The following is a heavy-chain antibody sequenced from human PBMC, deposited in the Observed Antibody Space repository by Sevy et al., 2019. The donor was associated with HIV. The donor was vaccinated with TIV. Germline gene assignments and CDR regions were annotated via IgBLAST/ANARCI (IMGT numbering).Heavy chain of an antibody. J-gene: IGHJ6*03. CDR1: GFTFSSYS. CDR2: ISSSSSTI. CDR3: ARAVDTAMVQPYYYYMDV. D-gene: IGHD5-18*01. Sequence: GGSLRLSCAASGFTFSSYSMNWVRQAPGKGLEWVSYISSSSSTIYYADSVKGRFTISRDNAKNSLYLQMNSLRAEDTAVYYCARAVDTAMVQPYYYYMDVWGKGTTVTVSS. V-gene: IGHV3-48*01.